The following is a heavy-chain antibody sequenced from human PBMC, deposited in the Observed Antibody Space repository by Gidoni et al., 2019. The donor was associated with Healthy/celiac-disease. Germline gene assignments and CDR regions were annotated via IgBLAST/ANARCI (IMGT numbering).Heavy chain of an antibody. D-gene: IGHD3-9*01. J-gene: IGHJ4*02. CDR2: IDPSDSYT. CDR3: ARHVRHVRYFDWLLFDY. Sequence: EVQLVQSGAEVKKPGESLRISCKGSGYSFTSYWISWVRQMPGKGLEWMGRIDPSDSYTNYRPSFQGHVTISADKSISTAYLQWSSLKASDTAMYYCARHVRHVRYFDWLLFDYWGQGTLVTVSS. V-gene: IGHV5-10-1*03. CDR1: GYSFTSYW.